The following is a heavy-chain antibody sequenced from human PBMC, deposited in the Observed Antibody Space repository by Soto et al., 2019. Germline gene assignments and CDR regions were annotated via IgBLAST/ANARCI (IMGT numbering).Heavy chain of an antibody. Sequence: GGSLRLSCAASGFTFSSYSMNWVRQAPGKGLEWVSSISSSSSYIYYADSVKGRFTISRDNAKNSLYLQMNSLRAEETAVYYCARDLVSATLGHYYYYGMDVWGQGTTVTVSS. CDR2: ISSSSSYI. CDR1: GFTFSSYS. J-gene: IGHJ6*02. D-gene: IGHD2-15*01. V-gene: IGHV3-21*01. CDR3: ARDLVSATLGHYYYYGMDV.